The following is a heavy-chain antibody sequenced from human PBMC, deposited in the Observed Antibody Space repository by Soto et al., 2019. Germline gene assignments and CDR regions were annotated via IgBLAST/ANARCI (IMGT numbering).Heavy chain of an antibody. CDR1: GFTFSSYG. Sequence: GGSLRLSCAASGFTFSSYGMHWVRQAPGKGLEWVAVISYDGSNKYYADSVKGRFTISRDNSKNTLYLQMNSLRAEDTAVYYCAKDENCSSTGCYDAFDIWGQGTMVTVS. CDR2: ISYDGSNK. V-gene: IGHV3-30*18. J-gene: IGHJ3*02. CDR3: AKDENCSSTGCYDAFDI. D-gene: IGHD2-2*01.